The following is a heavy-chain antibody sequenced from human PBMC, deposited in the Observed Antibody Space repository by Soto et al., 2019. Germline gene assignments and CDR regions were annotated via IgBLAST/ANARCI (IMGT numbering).Heavy chain of an antibody. CDR1: GFTFSSYS. CDR2: ISSSSSYI. D-gene: IGHD6-6*01. Sequence: GGSLRLSCAASGFTFSSYSMNWVRQAPGKGLEWVSSISSSSSYIYYADSVKGRFTISRDNAKNSLYLQMNSLRAEDTAVYYCARAHRSIAARYWYFDLWGRGTLVTVSS. CDR3: ARAHRSIAARYWYFDL. V-gene: IGHV3-21*01. J-gene: IGHJ2*01.